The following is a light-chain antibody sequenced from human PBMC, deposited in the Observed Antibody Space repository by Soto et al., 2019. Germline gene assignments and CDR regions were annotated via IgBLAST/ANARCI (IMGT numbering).Light chain of an antibody. V-gene: IGKV3-20*01. CDR3: QQYGSSPLFT. CDR1: QSVSSSY. CDR2: GAS. Sequence: EMVLTQSPGTLSLSPGERATLSCRASQSVSSSYLAWYQQKPGQAPRLLIYGASSRATGIPDRFSGSGSGTDFPLTISRLEPEDFAVYYCQQYGSSPLFTFGPGTKVDIK. J-gene: IGKJ3*01.